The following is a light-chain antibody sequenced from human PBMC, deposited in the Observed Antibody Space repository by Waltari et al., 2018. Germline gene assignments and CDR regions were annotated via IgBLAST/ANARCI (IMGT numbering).Light chain of an antibody. CDR3: CSYAGNYANYV. V-gene: IGLV2-11*01. CDR1: SSDVGAYDY. CDR2: DVN. J-gene: IGLJ1*01. Sequence: QSALIQPRAVYRSPGQSVIISCTGTSSDVGAYDYVSCYQQHPGKAPTLIINDVNNRPSGVPDRFSGSKSGNTASLTISGLQADDEADYYCCSYAGNYANYVFGTGTKLT.